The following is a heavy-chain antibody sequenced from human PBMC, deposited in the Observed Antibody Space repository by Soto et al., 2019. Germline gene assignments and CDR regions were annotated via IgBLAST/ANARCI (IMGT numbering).Heavy chain of an antibody. J-gene: IGHJ4*02. Sequence: PSETLSLTCTVSGGSISSGDYYWSWIRQPPGKGLEWIGYIYYSRSTYYNPSLKSRVTISVDTSKNQFSLKLSSVTAADTAVYYCARMTTVYLFDYWGQGTLVTVSS. CDR2: IYYSRST. CDR1: GGSISSGDYY. D-gene: IGHD4-17*01. V-gene: IGHV4-30-4*01. CDR3: ARMTTVYLFDY.